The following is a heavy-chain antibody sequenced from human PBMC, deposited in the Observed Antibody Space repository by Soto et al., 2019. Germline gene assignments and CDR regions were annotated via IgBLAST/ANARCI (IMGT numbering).Heavy chain of an antibody. V-gene: IGHV5-51*01. Sequence: PGESLKISCKGSGYSFIYYWIGWVRQMPDKGLEWMAIIYPGDSNTRYSPSFRGQVTISADKSVSTAYLQWSSVKASDTAMYYCVRGYDSAGHIGFDYWGQGTQVTVSS. CDR2: IYPGDSNT. D-gene: IGHD3-22*01. CDR3: VRGYDSAGHIGFDY. J-gene: IGHJ4*02. CDR1: GYSFIYYW.